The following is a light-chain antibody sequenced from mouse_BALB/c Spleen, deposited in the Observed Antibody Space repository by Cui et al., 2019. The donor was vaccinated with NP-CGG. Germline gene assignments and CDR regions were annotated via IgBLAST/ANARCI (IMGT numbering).Light chain of an antibody. CDR1: TGAVTTSNY. CDR2: GTN. J-gene: IGLJ1*01. V-gene: IGLV1*01. Sequence: QAVVPQESALTTSPGETVTLTCRPSTGAVTTSNYANWVQEKPDHLFTGLIGGTNHRAPGGPARFSGSLIGDKAALTITGAQTEDEAIYFCALWYSNHWVFGGGTKLTVL. CDR3: ALWYSNHWV.